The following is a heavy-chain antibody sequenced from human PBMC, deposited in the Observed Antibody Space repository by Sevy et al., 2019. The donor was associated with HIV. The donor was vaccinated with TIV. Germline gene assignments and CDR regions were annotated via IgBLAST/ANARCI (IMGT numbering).Heavy chain of an antibody. CDR1: GYTFTSHG. Sequence: ASVKVSCKASGYTFTSHGISWVRQAPGQGLEWVGWISTYNDDTKYAQKVQGRVTMTTDTSTTTIFMELRSLRSDDTAIYYCARDLPPLDYYGSGTHYTSDYWGQGTLVTVSS. V-gene: IGHV1-18*01. CDR2: ISTYNDDT. CDR3: ARDLPPLDYYGSGTHYTSDY. J-gene: IGHJ4*02. D-gene: IGHD3-10*01.